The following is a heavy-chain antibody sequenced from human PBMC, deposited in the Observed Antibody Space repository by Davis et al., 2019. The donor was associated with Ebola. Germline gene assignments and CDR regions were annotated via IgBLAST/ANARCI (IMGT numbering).Heavy chain of an antibody. CDR1: GFTFSSYG. D-gene: IGHD3-22*01. V-gene: IGHV3-30*18. CDR3: AKDRDSSDGMDV. CDR2: ISYDGSNK. Sequence: GESLKISCAASGFTFSSYGMHWVRQAPGKGLERVAVISYDGSNKYYADSVKGRFTISRDNAKNSLYLQMNSLRAEDTAVYYCAKDRDSSDGMDVWGQGTTVTVSS. J-gene: IGHJ6*02.